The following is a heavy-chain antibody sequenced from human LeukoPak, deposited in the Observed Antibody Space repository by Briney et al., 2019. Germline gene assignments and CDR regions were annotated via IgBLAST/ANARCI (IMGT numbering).Heavy chain of an antibody. CDR3: ARGVDFGYRHGGYYYLDV. D-gene: IGHD5-18*01. Sequence: GGPLRLFCGACGFTLRSYDMLWLRQTAGQGLEWVSTICANADTNYLAAVKSRFTTSREHAKISVYLQKNSLRAEDTAVYYCARGVDFGYRHGGYYYLDVWGKGTMVTVSS. CDR2: ICANADT. J-gene: IGHJ6*03. V-gene: IGHV3-13*01. CDR1: GFTLRSYD.